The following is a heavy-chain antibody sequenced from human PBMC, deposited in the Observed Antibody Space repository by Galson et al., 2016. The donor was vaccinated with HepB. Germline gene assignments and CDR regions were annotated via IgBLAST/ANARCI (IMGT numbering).Heavy chain of an antibody. V-gene: IGHV3-23*01. CDR3: AKVKTGGDYDFWSLDY. CDR1: GIIFSNYA. J-gene: IGHJ4*02. Sequence: SLRLSCAASGIIFSNYAMSWVRQAPGKGLEWVSVISGSGDNTYYADSVKGRFTISRDNSKNTLYLQMNSLRAEDTAVYYCAKVKTGGDYDFWSLDYWGQGTLVTVSS. CDR2: ISGSGDNT. D-gene: IGHD3-3*01.